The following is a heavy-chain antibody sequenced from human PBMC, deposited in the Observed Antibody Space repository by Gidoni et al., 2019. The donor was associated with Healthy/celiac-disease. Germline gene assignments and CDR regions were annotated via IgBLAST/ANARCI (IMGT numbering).Heavy chain of an antibody. CDR2: ISAYNGNT. J-gene: IGHJ6*03. V-gene: IGHV1-18*01. CDR1: GYYFTSYG. Sequence: QVQLVQSGAEVKKPGASVKVSCTASGYYFTSYGISWVRQAPGQGFEWMGWISAYNGNTNYAQKLQGRVTMTTDTSTSTAYMELRSLRSDDTAVYYCARLPSGRTYYYYYMDVWGKGTTVTVSS. CDR3: ARLPSGRTYYYYYMDV. D-gene: IGHD2-15*01.